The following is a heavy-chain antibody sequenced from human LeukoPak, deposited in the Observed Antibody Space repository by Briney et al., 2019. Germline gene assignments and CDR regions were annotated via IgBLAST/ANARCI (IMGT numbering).Heavy chain of an antibody. CDR3: ARDQSVRLLQTSSTYFKHVFAI. D-gene: IGHD6-13*01. J-gene: IGHJ3*02. V-gene: IGHV1-18*01. CDR2: ISAYYGNT. Sequence: ASVKVSCKTSGYTFTNYGISWVRQAPGLGIEWMGWISAYYGNTNYAQKVQGRVTMTTDTSTSTAYMELRSLRFDDTAVYYCARDQSVRLLQTSSTYFKHVFAIWGQGSMVTVSS. CDR1: GYTFTNYG.